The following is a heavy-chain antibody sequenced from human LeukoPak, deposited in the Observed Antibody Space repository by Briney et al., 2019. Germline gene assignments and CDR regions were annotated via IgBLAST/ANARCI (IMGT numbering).Heavy chain of an antibody. D-gene: IGHD6-19*01. CDR2: IYYSGST. CDR1: GGSISSGDYY. J-gene: IGHJ4*02. Sequence: SETLSLTCTVSGGSISSGDYYWSWIRQPPGKGLEWIGYIYYSGSTNYNPSLKSRVTISVDTSKNQFSLKLSSVTAADTAVYYCASGGEQWPRSYYFDYWGQGTLVTVSS. V-gene: IGHV4-61*08. CDR3: ASGGEQWPRSYYFDY.